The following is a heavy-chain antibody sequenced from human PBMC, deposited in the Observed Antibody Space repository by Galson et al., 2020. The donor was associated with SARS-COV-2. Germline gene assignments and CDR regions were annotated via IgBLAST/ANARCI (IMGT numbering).Heavy chain of an antibody. J-gene: IGHJ4*02. V-gene: IGHV1-2*02. Sequence: ASVTVSCKATGYPYTSYYIHWVRQAPAQELEWMGRINPDSGVTNYAQRLQERVTMNRDPSITTPYMELTSLTSDDTAVYYCVRGRADGDLGSFWGQGTLVTVSS. CDR3: VRGRADGDLGSF. CDR1: GYPYTSYY. CDR2: INPDSGVT. D-gene: IGHD4-17*01.